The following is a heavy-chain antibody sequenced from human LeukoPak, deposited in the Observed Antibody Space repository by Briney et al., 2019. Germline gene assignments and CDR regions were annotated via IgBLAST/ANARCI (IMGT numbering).Heavy chain of an antibody. V-gene: IGHV3-7*01. CDR2: IKQDGSEK. Sequence: GGSLRLSCAASGFTFSSYWMRWGRQATGKGLKLVANIKQDGSEKYYVDSVQGRFTISRDNAKNSLHLQMNSLRVEDTAVYYCARRIVGPTSGGDYWGQGTPVTVSS. CDR1: GFTFSSYW. J-gene: IGHJ4*02. CDR3: ARRIVGPTSGGDY. D-gene: IGHD1-26*01.